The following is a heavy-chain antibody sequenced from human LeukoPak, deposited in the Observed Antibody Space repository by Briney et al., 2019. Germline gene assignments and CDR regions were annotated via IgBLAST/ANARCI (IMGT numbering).Heavy chain of an antibody. D-gene: IGHD1-1*01. Sequence: GASVKVSCKASGYTFTSYDINWVRQATGQGLEWMGWMNPNSGNTGYAQRFQGRVTMTRNTSINTAYMELSSLRSEDTAVYCARERGGGTTGTMTYDIWGQGTMVTVSS. CDR2: MNPNSGNT. V-gene: IGHV1-8*01. J-gene: IGHJ3*02. CDR1: GYTFTSYD. CDR3: ARERGGGTTGTMTYDI.